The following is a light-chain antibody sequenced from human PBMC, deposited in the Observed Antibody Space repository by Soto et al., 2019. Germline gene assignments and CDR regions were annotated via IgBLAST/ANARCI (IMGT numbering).Light chain of an antibody. CDR2: GAS. CDR1: QTLTNTF. J-gene: IGKJ4*01. CDR3: PQYGRLVFP. V-gene: IGKV3-20*01. Sequence: EILLTQSPGTLSLSPGDRATLSCRASQTLTNTFLAWYQQKPAQTPRLLIYGASTRANDIPDRFSGSGSGTDFSLTCSRLGPEYFAVYFCPQYGRLVFPFGGGTKVDIK.